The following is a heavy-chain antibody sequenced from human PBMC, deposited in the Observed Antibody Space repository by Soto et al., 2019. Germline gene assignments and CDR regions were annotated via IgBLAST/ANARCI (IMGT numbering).Heavy chain of an antibody. CDR3: ARVWAVAGTFDY. CDR2: ISSGAFTI. V-gene: IGHV3-11*04. D-gene: IGHD6-19*01. J-gene: IGHJ4*02. Sequence: PGGFLRLSCVVSGFSFSDSYMTWVRQIPGKGLEWIASISSGAFTISYAAAVKGRFTISRDNSKNTLYLQMNSLRAEDTAVYYCARVWAVAGTFDYWGQGTLVTVSS. CDR1: GFSFSDSY.